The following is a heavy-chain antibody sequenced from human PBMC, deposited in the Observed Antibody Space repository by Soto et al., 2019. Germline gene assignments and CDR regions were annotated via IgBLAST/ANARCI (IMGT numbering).Heavy chain of an antibody. CDR2: ISSSGGST. CDR1: GFTFSSYA. CDR3: AKRPTTYYFDY. D-gene: IGHD1-7*01. J-gene: IGHJ4*02. Sequence: EVQLLESGGGLVQPGGSLRVSCAASGFTFSSYAMSWVRQAPGKGLEWVSAISSSGGSTNYADSVKGRFTISRDNSKKTLSLQMNSLRGEETSVYYCAKRPTTYYFDYWGQGTLVTVSS. V-gene: IGHV3-23*01.